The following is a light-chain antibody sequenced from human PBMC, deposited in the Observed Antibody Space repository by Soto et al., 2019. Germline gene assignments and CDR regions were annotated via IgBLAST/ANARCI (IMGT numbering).Light chain of an antibody. Sequence: DIQMTQSPSSVSASIGDTVTITCRASQDINVYLNWYQQKPGEVPKLLIYSASTLHSGVPSRFTGGGSETDFTLTIRSLQPEDFATYYCQHGYVAPYSFGQGTKVDIK. V-gene: IGKV1-39*01. CDR3: QHGYVAPYS. J-gene: IGKJ2*03. CDR1: QDINVY. CDR2: SAS.